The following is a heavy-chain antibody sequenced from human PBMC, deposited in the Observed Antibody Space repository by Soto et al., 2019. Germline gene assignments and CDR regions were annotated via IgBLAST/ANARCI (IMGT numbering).Heavy chain of an antibody. CDR3: AKKPYDSSGYYYYYYGMDV. Sequence: PGGSLRLSCAASGFTFSSYAMSWVRQAPGKGLEWVSAISGSGGSTYYADSVKGRFTISRDNSKNTLYLQMNSLRAEDTAVYYCAKKPYDSSGYYYYYYGMDVWGQGTTVTVSS. J-gene: IGHJ6*02. CDR2: ISGSGGST. CDR1: GFTFSSYA. V-gene: IGHV3-23*01. D-gene: IGHD3-22*01.